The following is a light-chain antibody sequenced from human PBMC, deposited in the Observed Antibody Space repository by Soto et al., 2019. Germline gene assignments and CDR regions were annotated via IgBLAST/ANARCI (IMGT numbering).Light chain of an antibody. CDR3: QKYGSSEIT. CDR1: QSVSSF. V-gene: IGKV3-20*01. CDR2: GAS. Sequence: VLTQSPDTPSFSPGERATLSCRASQSVSSFLAWYQQKPGQAPRLLIYGASSRATGIPDRFSGSGSGTELTLTNSTLEPEDFAVYYCQKYGSSEITFGPGTKVDIX. J-gene: IGKJ3*01.